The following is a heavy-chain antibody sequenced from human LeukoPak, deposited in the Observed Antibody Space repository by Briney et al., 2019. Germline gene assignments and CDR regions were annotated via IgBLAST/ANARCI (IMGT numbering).Heavy chain of an antibody. CDR2: IRQDGSEK. Sequence: GGSLRLSCAASGFTFSSYWMTWVRQAPGKGLEWVAKIRQDGSEKYYVDSVKGRFTISRDNAKNSLYLQMNSLGAEDTAVYYCARRGTSSSWAHFDYWGQGTLVTVSS. V-gene: IGHV3-7*05. CDR3: ARRGTSSSWAHFDY. CDR1: GFTFSSYW. J-gene: IGHJ4*02. D-gene: IGHD6-13*01.